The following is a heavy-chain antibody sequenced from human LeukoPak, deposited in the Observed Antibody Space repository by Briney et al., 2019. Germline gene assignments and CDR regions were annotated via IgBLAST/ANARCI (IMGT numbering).Heavy chain of an antibody. V-gene: IGHV4-59*01. D-gene: IGHD4-17*01. Sequence: SETLSLTCTVSGGSISSYYWSWIRQPPGKGLEWIGYIYYSGSTNYNPFLKSRVNISVDTSKNQFSLKLGSVTAADTAVYYCARDYGDLAGFDYWGQGTLVTVSS. CDR1: GGSISSYY. CDR2: IYYSGST. CDR3: ARDYGDLAGFDY. J-gene: IGHJ4*02.